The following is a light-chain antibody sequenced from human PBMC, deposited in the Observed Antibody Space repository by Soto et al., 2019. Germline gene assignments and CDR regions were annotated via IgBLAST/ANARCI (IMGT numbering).Light chain of an antibody. CDR3: QSADSSGTYV. Sequence: SYELTQPPSVSVSPGQTARITCSGDALPKQYVYWYQQKPGQAPVLVIYKDNQRPSGIPERFSGSSSGTTVTLTISGVQAEDEADYYCQSADSSGTYVFGTGTKLTVL. J-gene: IGLJ1*01. CDR1: ALPKQY. CDR2: KDN. V-gene: IGLV3-25*03.